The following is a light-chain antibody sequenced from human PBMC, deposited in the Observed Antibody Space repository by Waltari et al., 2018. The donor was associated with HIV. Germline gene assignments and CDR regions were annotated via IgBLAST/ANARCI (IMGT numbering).Light chain of an antibody. CDR3: NSRDSSGNHWV. CDR1: RLRSYY. J-gene: IGLJ3*02. V-gene: IGLV3-19*01. CDR2: GKN. Sequence: SSELTQDPAVSVALGQTVRITCQGDRLRSYYASWYQQKPGQAPVLVIYGKNNRASGIPDRFSGSSSGNTASLTITGAQAEDEADYYCNSRDSSGNHWVFGGGTKLTVL.